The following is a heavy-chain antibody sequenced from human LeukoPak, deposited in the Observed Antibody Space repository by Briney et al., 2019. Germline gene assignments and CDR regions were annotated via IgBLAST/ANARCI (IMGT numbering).Heavy chain of an antibody. V-gene: IGHV3-48*01. CDR3: ARSRGNSGSYSLDY. D-gene: IGHD1-26*01. CDR1: EFTFSSYS. J-gene: IGHJ4*02. Sequence: PGGSLRLSCEASEFTFSSYSMNWVRQAPGKGLEWVSYISSSSSTIYYAESVKGRFTISRDNAKNSLYLQMNSLRVEDTAVYYCARSRGNSGSYSLDYWGQGTLVTVSS. CDR2: ISSSSSTI.